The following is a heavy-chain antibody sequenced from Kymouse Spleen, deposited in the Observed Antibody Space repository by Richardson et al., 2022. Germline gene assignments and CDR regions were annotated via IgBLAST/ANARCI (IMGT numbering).Heavy chain of an antibody. CDR3: AHIAAAGSDAFDI. Sequence: SRVTISVDTSKNQFSLKLSSVTAADTAVYYCAHIAAAGSDAFDIWGQGTMVTVSS. V-gene: IGHV4-34*01. D-gene: IGHD6-13*01. J-gene: IGHJ3*02.